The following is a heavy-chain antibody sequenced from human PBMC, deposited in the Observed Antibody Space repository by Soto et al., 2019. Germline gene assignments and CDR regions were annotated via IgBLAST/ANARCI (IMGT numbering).Heavy chain of an antibody. CDR3: ARLPLSSWDHHYYGMNV. J-gene: IGHJ6*02. CDR1: GFTFSTYG. V-gene: IGHV3-30*03. Sequence: QVQLVESGGGVVQAGGSLGLSCTASGFTFSTYGMHWVRQAPGKGPEWVAVMSHDGSHKAFLDSVKGRFIISRDNSKNTLYPQRNSLRPDDTAVYYCARLPLSSWDHHYYGMNVWGQGTTVSVSS. D-gene: IGHD6-13*01. CDR2: MSHDGSHK.